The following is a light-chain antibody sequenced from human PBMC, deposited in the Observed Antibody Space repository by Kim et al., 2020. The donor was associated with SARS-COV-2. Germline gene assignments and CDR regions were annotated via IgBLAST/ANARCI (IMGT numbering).Light chain of an antibody. CDR2: KTS. CDR1: RNIETW. CDR3: QQHYSYFT. J-gene: IGKJ2*01. V-gene: IGKV1-5*03. Sequence: LSASGGDRVTLTCRASRNIETWLAWYQQKPGKPPKLLISKTSNLEEGVSSRFSGSGSGTEFTLTISSLQPDDFATYYCQQHYSYFTFGQGTRLEI.